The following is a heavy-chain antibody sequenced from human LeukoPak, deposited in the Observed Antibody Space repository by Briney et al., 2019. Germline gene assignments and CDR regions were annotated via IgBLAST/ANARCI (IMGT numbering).Heavy chain of an antibody. CDR2: IYTSGST. J-gene: IGHJ6*03. CDR1: GGSISSYY. D-gene: IGHD2-2*01. CDR3: ARNRTSSVFYYYYYYTDG. Sequence: PSETLSLTCTVSGGSISSYYWSWIRQPAGKGLEWIGRIYTSGSTNYNPSLKSRVTMSVDTSKNQFSLKLSSVTAADTAVYYCARNRTSSVFYYYYYYTDGWGKGTTVTVAS. V-gene: IGHV4-4*07.